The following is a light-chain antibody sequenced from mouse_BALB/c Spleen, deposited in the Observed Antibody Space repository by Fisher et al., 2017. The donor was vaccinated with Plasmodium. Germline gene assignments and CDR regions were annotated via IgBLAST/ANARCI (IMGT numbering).Light chain of an antibody. CDR2: YTS. CDR3: QQSNSWPYT. Sequence: DIVLTQTPATLSVTPGDRVTLSCRASQSISNYLHWYHQKSHESPRLLINYTSQSISGIPSRFSGSGSGTDFTLSINSVETEDFGMYFCQQSNSWPYTFGGGTKLEIK. V-gene: IGKV5-45*01. J-gene: IGKJ2*01. CDR1: QSISNY.